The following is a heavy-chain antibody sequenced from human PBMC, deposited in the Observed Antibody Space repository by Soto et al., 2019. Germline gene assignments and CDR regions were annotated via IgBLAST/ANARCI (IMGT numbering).Heavy chain of an antibody. J-gene: IGHJ6*02. CDR2: ISGSGGST. D-gene: IGHD2-2*02. CDR3: ARGYCSSTSCYRNGMDV. V-gene: IGHV3-23*01. CDR1: GFTFSSYA. Sequence: EVQLLESEGGLVQPGGSLRLSCAASGFTFSSYAMSWVRQAPGKGLEWVSAISGSGGSTYYADSVKGRFTISRDNSKNTLYLQMNGLRAEDTAVYYCARGYCSSTSCYRNGMDVWGQGTTVTVSS.